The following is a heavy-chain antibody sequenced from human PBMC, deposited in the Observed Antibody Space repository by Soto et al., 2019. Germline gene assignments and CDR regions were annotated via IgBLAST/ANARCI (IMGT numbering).Heavy chain of an antibody. D-gene: IGHD1-1*01. CDR2: VSAGGGDT. CDR1: GFTFSNHA. J-gene: IGHJ6*03. CDR3: AKDEAYDHYYYYLDV. Sequence: EVQLLESGGGLVQPGGSLRLSCAASGFTFSNHAMNWVRQAPGKGLEWVSSVSAGGGDTYIADSVRGRFTISRDNSKDTLYGQMNSLRPEDRDVYFCAKDEAYDHYYYYLDVWGKGTTV. V-gene: IGHV3-23*01.